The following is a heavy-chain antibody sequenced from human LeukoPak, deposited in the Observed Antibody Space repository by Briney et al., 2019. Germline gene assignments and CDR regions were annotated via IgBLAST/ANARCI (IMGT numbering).Heavy chain of an antibody. V-gene: IGHV1-18*01. D-gene: IGHD3-22*01. CDR2: ISGFNGYT. CDR3: ARDEARYSSGYYPNWFDP. J-gene: IGHJ5*02. CDR1: GYTFTSYG. Sequence: ASVKVSCKASGYTFTSYGISWVRQAPGQGLEWMGWISGFNGYTHYAHNLQGRVTMTTDTSTSTAYMELRSLRSDDTAVYYCARDEARYSSGYYPNWFDPWGQGTLVTVSS.